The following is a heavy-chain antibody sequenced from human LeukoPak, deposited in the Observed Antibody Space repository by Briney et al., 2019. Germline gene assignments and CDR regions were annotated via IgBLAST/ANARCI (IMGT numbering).Heavy chain of an antibody. D-gene: IGHD3-10*01. CDR2: IKRIIDGGGTA. V-gene: IGHV3-15*01. CDR3: SDDLHYFASN. Sequence: GRSLRPSCAPSGFTLIDAWTSWVRHAPEKGLEWVGRIKRIIDGGGTADYAAPVKGRFNISRENTKNTQHLQMNSLQTRETSVCYCSDDLHYFASNWGQGALVSVSS. J-gene: IGHJ1*01. CDR1: GFTLIDAW.